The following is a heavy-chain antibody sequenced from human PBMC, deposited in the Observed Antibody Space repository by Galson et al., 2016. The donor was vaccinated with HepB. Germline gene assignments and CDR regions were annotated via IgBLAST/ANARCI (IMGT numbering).Heavy chain of an antibody. D-gene: IGHD2-15*01. CDR2: IYYSGST. CDR1: GGSVSSGSYY. CDR3: ARLKSGSLGYCSGGNCYRPRQFDY. V-gene: IGHV4-39*01. J-gene: IGHJ4*02. Sequence: ETLSLTCTVSGGSVSSGSYYWGWIRQPPGKGLEWLGSIYYSGSTYYNPSLKSRVTISVDTSKNQFSLKLSSVTAADTAVYFCARLKSGSLGYCSGGNCYRPRQFDYWGQGTLVTVSS.